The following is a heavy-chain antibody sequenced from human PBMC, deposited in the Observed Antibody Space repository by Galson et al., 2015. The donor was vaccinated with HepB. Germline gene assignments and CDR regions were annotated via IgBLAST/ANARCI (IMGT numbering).Heavy chain of an antibody. Sequence: SLRLSCAASGFTFSSYSMNWVRQAPGKGLEWVSYISSSSSTIYYADSVKGRFTISRDNAKNSLYLQMNSLRDEDTAVYYCARGEGAIFGRPPYYFDYWGQGTLVTVSS. CDR1: GFTFSSYS. J-gene: IGHJ4*02. CDR2: ISSSSSTI. CDR3: ARGEGAIFGRPPYYFDY. V-gene: IGHV3-48*02. D-gene: IGHD3-3*02.